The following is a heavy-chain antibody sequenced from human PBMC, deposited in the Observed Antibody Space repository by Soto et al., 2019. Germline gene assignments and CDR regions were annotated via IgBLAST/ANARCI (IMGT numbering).Heavy chain of an antibody. D-gene: IGHD6-13*01. J-gene: IGHJ6*03. CDR3: AKGIAAAGTGAYYYYYMDV. CDR2: ISGSGGST. V-gene: IGHV3-23*01. CDR1: GFTFSSYA. Sequence: GGSLRLSCASSGFTFSSYAMSWVRQAPGKGLEWVSAISGSGGSTYYADSVKGRFTISRDNSKNTLYLQMNSLRAEDTAVYYCAKGIAAAGTGAYYYYYMDVWGKGTTVTVSS.